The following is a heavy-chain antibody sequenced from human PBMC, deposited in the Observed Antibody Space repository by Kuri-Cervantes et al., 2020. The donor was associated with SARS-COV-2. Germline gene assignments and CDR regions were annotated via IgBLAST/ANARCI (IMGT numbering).Heavy chain of an antibody. V-gene: IGHV3-23*01. CDR2: ITGSGGST. Sequence: GSLRLSCAASGFTVSANYMSWVRQAPGKGLEWVSAITGSGGSTYYADSVKGRFTISRDNSKNTLYLQMNSLRAEDTAVYYCARVSHRGSGSQNPPDYWGQGTLVTVSS. J-gene: IGHJ4*02. CDR3: ARVSHRGSGSQNPPDY. CDR1: GFTVSANY. D-gene: IGHD3-3*01.